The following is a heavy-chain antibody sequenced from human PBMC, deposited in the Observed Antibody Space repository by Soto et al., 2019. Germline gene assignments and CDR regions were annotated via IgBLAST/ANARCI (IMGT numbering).Heavy chain of an antibody. Sequence: QVQLVQSGAEVKKPGASVKVSCKASGYTFTSYDINWVRQATGQGLEWMGWMNPNSGNTGYAQKFQGRVTMTRNTSISTAYMELSSLRSEDTAVYYCARGEGYCSGGSSSSSWFDPWGQGTLVTVSS. CDR1: GYTFTSYD. CDR3: ARGEGYCSGGSSSSSWFDP. CDR2: MNPNSGNT. V-gene: IGHV1-8*01. D-gene: IGHD2-15*01. J-gene: IGHJ5*02.